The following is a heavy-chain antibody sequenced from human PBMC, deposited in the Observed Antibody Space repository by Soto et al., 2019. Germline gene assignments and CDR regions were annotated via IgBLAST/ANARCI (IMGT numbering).Heavy chain of an antibody. Sequence: EVQLVESGGGLVTPGGSLRLSCAITGLTFTDAWMNWMRQAPGKGPEWVGRIKSKAAGGTADYAAAVKDRFTMSRDDSKYMLYLQMNSLKSADTAVYYCSSGMAAGTYWGQGTLVTVSS. CDR3: SSGMAAGTY. D-gene: IGHD6-13*01. J-gene: IGHJ4*02. V-gene: IGHV3-15*07. CDR1: GLTFTDAW. CDR2: IKSKAAGGTA.